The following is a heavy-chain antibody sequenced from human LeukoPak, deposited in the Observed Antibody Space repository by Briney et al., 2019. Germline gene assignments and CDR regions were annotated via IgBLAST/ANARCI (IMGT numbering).Heavy chain of an antibody. D-gene: IGHD2-15*01. J-gene: IGHJ6*02. V-gene: IGHV3-30*04. Sequence: GGSLRLSCAASGFTFSNYAIHWVRQAPGKGLEWVAVISFDRSNVYYADSVQGRFTISRDNPKNTLYLQMNSLRVEDTAGYYCAKSPVPYCSGGSCYGMDVWGQGTTVTVSS. CDR3: AKSPVPYCSGGSCYGMDV. CDR1: GFTFSNYA. CDR2: ISFDRSNV.